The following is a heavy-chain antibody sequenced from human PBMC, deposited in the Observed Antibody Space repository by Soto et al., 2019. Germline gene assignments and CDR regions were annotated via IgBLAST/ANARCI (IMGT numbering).Heavy chain of an antibody. CDR1: GFSLSTNGVG. D-gene: IGHD5-18*01. CDR2: IYWDDDK. CDR3: VHKGAGMVTGNFDY. J-gene: IGHJ4*02. Sequence: QITLKESGPPLVKPTQTLTLTCTFSGFSLSTNGVGVGWIRQPPGKALEWLAVIYWDDDKRYSPSLKSRLTITKDTSKNQVVLTMTNMDPVDTATYYCVHKGAGMVTGNFDYWGQGTLVTVSS. V-gene: IGHV2-5*02.